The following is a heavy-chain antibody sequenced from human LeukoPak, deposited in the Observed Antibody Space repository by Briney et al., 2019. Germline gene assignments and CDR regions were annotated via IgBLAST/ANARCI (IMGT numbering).Heavy chain of an antibody. CDR3: ARVSYYYDSSGPFYYFDY. CDR2: ISYSGST. D-gene: IGHD3-22*01. V-gene: IGHV4-59*01. J-gene: IGHJ4*02. CDR1: GGSISSYY. Sequence: SSETLSLTCTVSGGSISSYYWSWIRQPPGKGLEWIGYISYSGSTNYNPSLKSRVTISVDTSKNQFSLKPSSVTAADTAVYYCARVSYYYDSSGPFYYFDYWGQGTLVTVSS.